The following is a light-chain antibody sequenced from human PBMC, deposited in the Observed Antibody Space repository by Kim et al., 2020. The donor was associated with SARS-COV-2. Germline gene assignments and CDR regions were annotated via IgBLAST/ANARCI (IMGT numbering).Light chain of an antibody. CDR3: NSRDSSGNHYV. Sequence: ALGQTVRITCQGDSLRSYYASWYQQKPGQAPVLVFYGKNNRPSGIPDRFSGSSSGNTASLTITGAQAEDEADYYCNSRDSSGNHYVFGAGTKVTVL. CDR1: SLRSYY. V-gene: IGLV3-19*01. J-gene: IGLJ1*01. CDR2: GKN.